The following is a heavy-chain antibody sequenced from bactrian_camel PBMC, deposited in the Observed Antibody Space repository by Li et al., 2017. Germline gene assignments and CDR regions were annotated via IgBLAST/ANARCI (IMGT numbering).Heavy chain of an antibody. V-gene: IGHV3S54*01. D-gene: IGHD5*01. Sequence: HVQLVESGGGSVQAGGSLRLSCTDISRTYCMGWFRQAPGKERETVAAKYTALGISYYADSVKGRFTISRDNAKNTLYPQLNSLKTDDTGMYHCARFSWSDGFGYWGQGTQVTVS. CDR2: KYTALGIS. CDR1: ISRTYC. CDR3: ARFSWSDGFGY. J-gene: IGHJ6*01.